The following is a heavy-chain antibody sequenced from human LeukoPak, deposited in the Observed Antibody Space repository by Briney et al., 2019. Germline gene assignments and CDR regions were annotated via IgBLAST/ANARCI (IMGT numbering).Heavy chain of an antibody. V-gene: IGHV3-23*01. J-gene: IGHJ4*02. Sequence: GGSLRLSCAASGLTFSNYAMSWVRQAPGKGLEWVSVISGSDGTTYYADSVKGRFTISRDNSKNTLSLQMNSLRAEDTAVYYCATTNYADYTFEYWGQGTLVTVSS. CDR3: ATTNYADYTFEY. CDR1: GLTFSNYA. CDR2: ISGSDGTT. D-gene: IGHD4-17*01.